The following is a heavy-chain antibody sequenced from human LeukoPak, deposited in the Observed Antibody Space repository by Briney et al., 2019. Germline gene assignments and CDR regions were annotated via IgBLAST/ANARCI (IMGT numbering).Heavy chain of an antibody. CDR3: AREARVGGALQY. CDR1: GLTFSTYW. J-gene: IGHJ4*02. CDR2: INPDGSIR. Sequence: GSLRLSCAASGLTFSTYWMHWVRQAPGKGLAWVARINPDGSIRTYANSVQGRVTISRDTAKDTLFLQMNSLRAEDTAVYYCAREARVGGALQYWGQGTPVTVSP. D-gene: IGHD1-26*01. V-gene: IGHV3-74*03.